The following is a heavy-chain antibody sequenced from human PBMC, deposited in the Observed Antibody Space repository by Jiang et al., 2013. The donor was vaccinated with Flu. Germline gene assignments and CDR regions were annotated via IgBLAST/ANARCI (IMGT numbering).Heavy chain of an antibody. Sequence: TSYGISWVRQAPGQGLEWMGWISAYNGNTNYAQKLQGRVTMTTDTSTSTAYMELRSLRSDDTAVYYCARIKWERGYYYFDYWGQGTLVTVSS. V-gene: IGHV1-18*01. J-gene: IGHJ4*02. CDR2: ISAYNGNT. CDR1: TSYG. CDR3: ARIKWERGYYYFDY. D-gene: IGHD1-26*01.